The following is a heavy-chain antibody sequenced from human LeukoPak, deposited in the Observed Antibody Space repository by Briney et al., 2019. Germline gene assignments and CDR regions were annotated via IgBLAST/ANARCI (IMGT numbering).Heavy chain of an antibody. CDR2: ISTYNGNT. CDR3: AGGRGGGYSDF. J-gene: IGHJ4*02. CDR1: GYRFTNYG. Sequence: ASVKVSCKASGYRFTNYGISWVRQAPGQGLEWMGWISTYNGNTNYPENLQGRVTLTTDTSTSTVYMELRSLRSDDTAVYSCAGGRGGGYSDFWGQETLVTVSS. V-gene: IGHV1-18*01. D-gene: IGHD2-15*01.